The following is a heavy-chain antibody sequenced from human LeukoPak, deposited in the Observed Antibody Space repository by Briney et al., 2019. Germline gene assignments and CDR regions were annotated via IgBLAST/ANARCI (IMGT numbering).Heavy chain of an antibody. CDR2: IYSGGST. V-gene: IGHV3-53*01. CDR3: ARARYSGYDSPYYFDY. J-gene: IGHJ4*02. CDR1: GLTVSSNY. D-gene: IGHD5-12*01. Sequence: GGSLRLSCAASGLTVSSNYMSWVRQAPGRGLEWVSVIYSGGSTYYAGSVKGRFTISRDNSKNTLYLQMNSLRAEDTAVYYCARARYSGYDSPYYFDYWGQGTLVTVSS.